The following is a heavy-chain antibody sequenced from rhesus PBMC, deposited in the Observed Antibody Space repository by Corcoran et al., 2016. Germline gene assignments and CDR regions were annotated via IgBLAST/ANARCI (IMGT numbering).Heavy chain of an antibody. V-gene: IGHV4-106*01. D-gene: IGHD3-16*01. CDR3: ARDLGYYSGSYYSFDY. CDR1: GGSISDDYY. Sequence: QVQLQESGPGLVKPSETLSLTCAVSGGSISDDYYWSWIRQPPGKGLEWIGYIYGSGGGTNNNPSLKNRVTISIDTSKNQFSLKLSSVTAADTAVYYCARDLGYYSGSYYSFDYWGQGVLVTVSS. CDR2: IYGSGGGT. J-gene: IGHJ4*01.